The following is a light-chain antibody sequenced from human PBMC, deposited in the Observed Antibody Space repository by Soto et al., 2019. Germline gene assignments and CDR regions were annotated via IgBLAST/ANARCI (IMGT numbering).Light chain of an antibody. CDR1: QAISNY. J-gene: IGKJ3*01. Sequence: DIQMTQSPSSLSASVGDRVTITCRASQAISNYLAWYQQKPGKVPKVLIYAASTLQSGVPSRFSGSGTGTDFTLSISSLQPEDVATYYCQKYNSAQFTFGPGTKVDIK. CDR2: AAS. V-gene: IGKV1-27*01. CDR3: QKYNSAQFT.